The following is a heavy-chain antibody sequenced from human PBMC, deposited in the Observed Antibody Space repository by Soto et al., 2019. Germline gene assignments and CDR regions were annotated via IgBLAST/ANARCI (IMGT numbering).Heavy chain of an antibody. CDR2: IYDSESA. V-gene: IGHV4-59*06. Sequence: SETLSLTCTVSGASITSYYWSWIRQPPGKGLEWIGYIYDSESANYNPSLKSRVTISMDTSKNHFAMRLSSVTAADTAVYYCARASSSSSAADYWGQGNQVTVSS. CDR3: ARASSSSSAADY. D-gene: IGHD6-6*01. CDR1: GASITSYY. J-gene: IGHJ4*02.